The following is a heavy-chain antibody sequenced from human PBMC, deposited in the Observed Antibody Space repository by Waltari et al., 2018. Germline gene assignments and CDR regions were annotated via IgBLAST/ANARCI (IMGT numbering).Heavy chain of an antibody. CDR1: GGSFSGYY. D-gene: IGHD2-2*01. J-gene: IGHJ5*02. Sequence: QVQLQQWGAGLLKPSETLSLTCAVYGGSFSGYYWSWIRQPPGQGLEWIGEINHSGSTNYNPSLKSLVTIAVYTSTIQLSLKLSSVTAADTAVYYCARGHIVVVPAAMSCFDPWGQGTLVTVSS. CDR2: INHSGST. V-gene: IGHV4-34*01. CDR3: ARGHIVVVPAAMSCFDP.